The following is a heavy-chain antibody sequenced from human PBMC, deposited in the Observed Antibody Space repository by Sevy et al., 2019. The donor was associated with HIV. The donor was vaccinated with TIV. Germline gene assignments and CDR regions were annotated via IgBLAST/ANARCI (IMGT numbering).Heavy chain of an antibody. V-gene: IGHV3-49*04. J-gene: IGHJ4*02. CDR1: GFTFGDYC. Sequence: GGSLRLSCTASGFTFGDYCMSWVRQAPGKGLEWVAFLKSDVDGGTVDHAGLVGVRFVISRDDSKTIAYLQMNDLKTADTGVYYCTRWKAAQSIFDYWGQGALVTVSS. D-gene: IGHD6-13*01. CDR3: TRWKAAQSIFDY. CDR2: LKSDVDGGTV.